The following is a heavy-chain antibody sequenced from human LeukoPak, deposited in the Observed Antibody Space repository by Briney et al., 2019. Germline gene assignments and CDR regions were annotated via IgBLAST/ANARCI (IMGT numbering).Heavy chain of an antibody. CDR1: GFTFANYV. V-gene: IGHV3-30*04. Sequence: PGGSLRLSCAASGFTFANYVTHWVRQAPGKGLEWVAVTSPDEGLKFYGDSVKGRFTISRDNSKNTLYLQMNSLRAEDTAVYYCAKDRADYGDYVAFDIWGQGTMVTVSS. CDR2: TSPDEGLK. D-gene: IGHD4-17*01. J-gene: IGHJ3*02. CDR3: AKDRADYGDYVAFDI.